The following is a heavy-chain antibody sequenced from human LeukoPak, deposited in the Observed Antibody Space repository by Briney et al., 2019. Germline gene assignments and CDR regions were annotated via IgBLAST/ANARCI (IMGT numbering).Heavy chain of an antibody. CDR2: ISGSGGST. J-gene: IGHJ4*02. CDR3: AKDDVPSNWGTLGLFDY. CDR1: GFTFSFYS. V-gene: IGHV3-23*01. Sequence: PGGSLRLSCAASGFTFSFYSMNWVRQAPGKGLEWVSAISGSGGSTYYADSVKGRFTISRDNSRNTVYLQMNSLRAEDTAVYYCAKDDVPSNWGTLGLFDYWGQGTLVTVSS. D-gene: IGHD7-27*01.